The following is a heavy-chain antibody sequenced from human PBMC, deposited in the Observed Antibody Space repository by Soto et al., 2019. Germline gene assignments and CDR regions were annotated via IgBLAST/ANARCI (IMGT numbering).Heavy chain of an antibody. D-gene: IGHD6-13*01. CDR1: GGSVTNGRSS. CDR3: VRESAASGPNWFDT. J-gene: IGHJ5*02. V-gene: IGHV4-30-2*06. CDR2: IYHSGST. Sequence: SETLSLTCTVSGGSVTNGRSSWHWIRQSPGKGLEWIAYIYHSGSTYYNPSLRSRVTISVDRSENQFSLKLSSVTAADTAVYYCVRESAASGPNWFDTWGPGTLVTVSS.